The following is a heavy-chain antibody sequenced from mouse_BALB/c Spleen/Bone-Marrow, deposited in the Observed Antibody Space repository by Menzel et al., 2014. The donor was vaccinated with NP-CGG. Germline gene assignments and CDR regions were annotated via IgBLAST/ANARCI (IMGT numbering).Heavy chain of an antibody. CDR1: GYSSIGYT. Sequence: EVQLQQSGPELVKPGASMKISCKASGYSSIGYTMNWVKQSHGKNLEWIGLINPYNGGTSYNQKFKGKATLTVDKSSSTAYMELLSLTSEDSAVYYCARDYYGSSYGFAYWGQGTLVTVSA. J-gene: IGHJ3*01. D-gene: IGHD1-1*01. CDR3: ARDYYGSSYGFAY. V-gene: IGHV1-18*01. CDR2: INPYNGGT.